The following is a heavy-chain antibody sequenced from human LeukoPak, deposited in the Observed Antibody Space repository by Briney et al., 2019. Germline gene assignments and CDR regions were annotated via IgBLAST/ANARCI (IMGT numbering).Heavy chain of an antibody. J-gene: IGHJ6*03. V-gene: IGHV4-34*01. CDR3: ARGRGYYYYMDV. CDR2: INHSGST. CDR1: GGSFSGYY. D-gene: IGHD3-10*01. Sequence: ASETLSLTCAVYGGSFSGYYWSWIRQPPGKGLEWIGEINHSGSTNYNPSLKSRVTISVDTSKNQFSLKLSSVTAADTAVYYCARGRGYYYYMDVWGKGTTVTVSS.